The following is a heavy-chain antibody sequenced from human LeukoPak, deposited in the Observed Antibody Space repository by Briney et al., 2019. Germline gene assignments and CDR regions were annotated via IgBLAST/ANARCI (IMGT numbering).Heavy chain of an antibody. CDR2: INHSGST. D-gene: IGHD3-9*01. CDR3: TTGYRNFDY. V-gene: IGHV4-34*03. J-gene: IGHJ4*02. CDR1: GGSFSGYY. Sequence: SETLSLTCAVYGGSFSGYYWSWIRQPPGKGLEWIGEINHSGSTNYNPSLKSRVTISVDTSKNQFSLKLSSVTAADTAVYYCTTGYRNFDYWGQGTLVTVSS.